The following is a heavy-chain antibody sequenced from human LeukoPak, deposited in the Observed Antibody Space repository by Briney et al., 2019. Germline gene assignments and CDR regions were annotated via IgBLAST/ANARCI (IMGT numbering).Heavy chain of an antibody. CDR1: GYTFTSYY. D-gene: IGHD3-22*01. CDR2: INPSGGST. V-gene: IGHV1-46*01. Sequence: SVKVSCKASGYTFTSYYMHWVRQAPGQGLEWMGIINPSGGSTSYAQKFQGRVTMTRDTSTSTVYMELSSLRSEDTAVYYCARGHTPSYYYDSSGYYYVNWGQGTLVTVSS. CDR3: ARGHTPSYYYDSSGYYYVN. J-gene: IGHJ4*02.